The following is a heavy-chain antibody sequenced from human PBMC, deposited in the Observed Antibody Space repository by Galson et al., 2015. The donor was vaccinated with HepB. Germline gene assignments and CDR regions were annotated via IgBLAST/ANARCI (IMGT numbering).Heavy chain of an antibody. Sequence: SLRLSCAASGFTFSSYSMNWVRQAPGKGLEWVSYISSSSSTIHYADSVKGRFTISRDNAKNSLYLQMKSLRDEDTAVYYCARAGSAAAFDYWVQGTLVTVSS. D-gene: IGHD6-13*01. V-gene: IGHV3-48*02. J-gene: IGHJ4*02. CDR2: ISSSSSTI. CDR1: GFTFSSYS. CDR3: ARAGSAAAFDY.